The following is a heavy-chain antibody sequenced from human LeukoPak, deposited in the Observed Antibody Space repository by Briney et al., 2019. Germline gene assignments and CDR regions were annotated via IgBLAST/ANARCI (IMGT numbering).Heavy chain of an antibody. CDR2: INHSGST. J-gene: IGHJ3*02. D-gene: IGHD2-15*01. CDR3: AGDSRSDAFDI. Sequence: SETLSLTCAVYGGSYSGYYWSWIRQPPGKGLEWIGEINHSGSTNYNPSLKSRVTISVDTSKNQFSLKLSSVTAAGTAVYYCAGDSRSDAFDIWGQGTMVTVSP. V-gene: IGHV4-34*01. CDR1: GGSYSGYY.